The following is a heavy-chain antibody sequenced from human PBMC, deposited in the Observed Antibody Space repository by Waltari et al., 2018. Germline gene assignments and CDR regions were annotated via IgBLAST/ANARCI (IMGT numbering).Heavy chain of an antibody. D-gene: IGHD1-26*01. CDR3: ARLDLVGSRYYFDY. Sequence: QVQLQESGPGLVKPSETLSLTCIVPGDSVSAYFWSGILHSPGKGLEWIAYMYSSGTTNYNPSLRSRVTISLDTSKNQVSLKLSSMTAADTAVYYCARLDLVGSRYYFDYWSQGTQVTVSS. CDR1: GDSVSAYF. CDR2: MYSSGTT. J-gene: IGHJ4*02. V-gene: IGHV4-59*08.